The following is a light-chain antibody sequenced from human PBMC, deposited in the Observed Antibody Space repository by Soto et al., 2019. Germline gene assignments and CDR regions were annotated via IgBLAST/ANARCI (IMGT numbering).Light chain of an antibody. Sequence: QSVLTQPTSASGSPGQSITISCTGTSSDGGGYDYVSWYQQHPGKAPKLMIYDVSHRPSGVSNRFSGSKSGYTDSLSISGLQAEDEADYYCSSYTNTNTHVFGTGTKVTVL. CDR1: SSDGGGYDY. CDR3: SSYTNTNTHV. J-gene: IGLJ1*01. V-gene: IGLV2-14*01. CDR2: DVS.